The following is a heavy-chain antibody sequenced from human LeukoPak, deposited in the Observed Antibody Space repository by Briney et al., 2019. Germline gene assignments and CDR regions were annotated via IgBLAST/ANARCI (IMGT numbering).Heavy chain of an antibody. CDR3: ARGLRYCSGGSCYHH. V-gene: IGHV4-39*07. CDR1: GGSIRSSYYY. CDR2: IYDSGST. Sequence: NPSETLSLTCTVSGGSIRSSYYYWGWIRQPPGKGLEWIGSIYDSGSTYYNPSLKSRVTISVDTSKNQFSLKLSSVTVADTTVYYCARGLRYCSGGSCYHHWGQGTLVTVSS. D-gene: IGHD2-15*01. J-gene: IGHJ4*02.